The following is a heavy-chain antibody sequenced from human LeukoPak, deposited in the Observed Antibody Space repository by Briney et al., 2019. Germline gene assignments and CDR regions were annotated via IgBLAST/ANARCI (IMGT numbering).Heavy chain of an antibody. CDR2: IYYSGSP. V-gene: IGHV4-59*01. Sequence: PSETLSLTCTVSGGSISNYYWSWIRQPPGKGLEWIGYIYYSGSPNYNPSLKSRVTISVDTSKNQFSLKLSSVTAADTAVYYYYYYYYMDVWGKGTTVTVSS. J-gene: IGHJ6*03. CDR1: GGSISNYY. CDR3: YYYYYMDV.